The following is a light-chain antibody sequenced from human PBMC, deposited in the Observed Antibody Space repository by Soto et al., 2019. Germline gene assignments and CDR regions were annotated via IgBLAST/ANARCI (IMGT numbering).Light chain of an antibody. CDR1: SSNIGSNY. V-gene: IGLV1-47*01. CDR3: AAWDARLSGLV. J-gene: IGLJ2*01. CDR2: RNN. Sequence: QSVLTQPPSASGTPGQRVTISCSGSSSNIGSNYVYWYHQLPGTAPKLVIYRNNQRPSGVPDRISGSKSGTSASLAISGLRSEDEADYYCAAWDARLSGLVFGRGTKVTVL.